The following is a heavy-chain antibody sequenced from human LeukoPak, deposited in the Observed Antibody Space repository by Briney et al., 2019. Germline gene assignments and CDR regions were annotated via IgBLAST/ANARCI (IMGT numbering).Heavy chain of an antibody. CDR2: ISAYNGNT. V-gene: IGHV1-18*01. J-gene: IGHJ6*02. Sequence: ASVKVSCKASGYTFTSYGISWVRQAPGQGLEWMGWISAYNGNTNYAQKLQGRVTMTTDTSTSTAYMELRSLRSADTAVYYCARGYDTMVRGVINTIYYYYGMDVWGQGTTVTVSS. CDR3: ARGYDTMVRGVINTIYYYYGMDV. CDR1: GYTFTSYG. D-gene: IGHD3-10*01.